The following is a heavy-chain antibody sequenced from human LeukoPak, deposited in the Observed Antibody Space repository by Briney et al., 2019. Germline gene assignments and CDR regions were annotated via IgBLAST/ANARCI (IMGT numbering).Heavy chain of an antibody. CDR3: ARDHRGIAAAGRGVYYYYMDV. J-gene: IGHJ6*03. CDR2: IYYSGST. V-gene: IGHV4-59*01. D-gene: IGHD6-13*01. CDR1: GGSISSYY. Sequence: PSEALSLTCTVSGGSISSYYWSWIRQPPGKGLEWIGYIYYSGSTNCNPSLKSRVTISVDTSKNQFSLKLSSVTAADTAVYYCARDHRGIAAAGRGVYYYYMDVWGKGTTVTVSS.